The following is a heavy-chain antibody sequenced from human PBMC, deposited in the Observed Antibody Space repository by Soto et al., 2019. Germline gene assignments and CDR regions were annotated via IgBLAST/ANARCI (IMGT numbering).Heavy chain of an antibody. V-gene: IGHV4-31*03. Sequence: TLTLTSTLSARSHNSKSYYWSWIRQHPGKGLEWIGYISYSGSTYYNPSLKSRVTISVDTSKNQFSLKLSSVTAADTAVYYCAAGGGLPRYYWGQGTLVTVSS. D-gene: IGHD1-26*01. CDR1: ARSHNSKSYY. J-gene: IGHJ4*02. CDR3: AAGGGLPRYY. CDR2: ISYSGST.